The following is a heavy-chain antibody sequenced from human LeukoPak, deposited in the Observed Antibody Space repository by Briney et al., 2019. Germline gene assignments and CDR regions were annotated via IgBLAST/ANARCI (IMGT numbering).Heavy chain of an antibody. V-gene: IGHV1-18*04. D-gene: IGHD6-19*01. Sequence: ASVKVSCKASGYTFTSYGISWVRQAPGQGHEWMGWISAYNGNTNYAQKLQGRVTMTTDTSTSTAYMELRSLRSDDTAVYYCARGSSVAGYDAFDIWGQGTMVTVSS. CDR3: ARGSSVAGYDAFDI. CDR2: ISAYNGNT. J-gene: IGHJ3*02. CDR1: GYTFTSYG.